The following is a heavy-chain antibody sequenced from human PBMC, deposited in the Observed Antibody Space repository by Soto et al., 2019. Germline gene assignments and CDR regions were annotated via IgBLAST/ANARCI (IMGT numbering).Heavy chain of an antibody. CDR1: GGSISSGGYY. V-gene: IGHV4-31*03. Sequence: PSETLSLTCTVSGGSISSGGYYWSWIRQHPGKGLEWIGYIYYSGSTYDNPSHKSRVTISVDTSKNQFSLKLSSVTTAATAVSYCAGDGSDAYNGFDYWGQGTLVTVSS. J-gene: IGHJ4*02. D-gene: IGHD2-15*01. CDR3: AGDGSDAYNGFDY. CDR2: IYYSGST.